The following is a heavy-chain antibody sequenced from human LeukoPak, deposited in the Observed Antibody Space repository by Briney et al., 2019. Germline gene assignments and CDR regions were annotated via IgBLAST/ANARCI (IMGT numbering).Heavy chain of an antibody. CDR3: ARDNYFQLAIDY. D-gene: IGHD2-2*01. Sequence: PGGSLRLSCAASGFTFSSYWMHWVRQAPGKGLVWVSRISPDGSTTGHADSVKGRFTISRDNAKNSLYLQMNSLRAEDTAVYYCARDNYFQLAIDYWGQGTLVTVSS. CDR2: ISPDGSTT. J-gene: IGHJ4*02. V-gene: IGHV3-74*01. CDR1: GFTFSSYW.